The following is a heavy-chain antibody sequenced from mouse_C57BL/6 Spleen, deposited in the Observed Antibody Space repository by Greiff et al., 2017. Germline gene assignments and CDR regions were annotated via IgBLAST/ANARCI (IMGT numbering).Heavy chain of an antibody. Sequence: EVKLVESEGGLVQPGSSMKLSCTASGFTFSDYYMAWVRQVPEKVLEWVANINYDGSSTYYLDSLKSRFIISRDNAKNILYLQMSSLKSEDTATYYCARAYDLYYYAMDYWGQGTSVTVSS. CDR2: INYDGSST. CDR3: ARAYDLYYYAMDY. V-gene: IGHV5-16*01. CDR1: GFTFSDYY. J-gene: IGHJ4*01. D-gene: IGHD2-4*01.